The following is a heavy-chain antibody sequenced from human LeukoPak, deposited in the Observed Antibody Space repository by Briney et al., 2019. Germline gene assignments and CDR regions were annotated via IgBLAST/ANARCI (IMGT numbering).Heavy chain of an antibody. CDR3: ARDGITAADPLDY. CDR1: GFTFSSYW. Sequence: PGGFLRLSCAASGFTFSSYWMHLVRQAPGKGLVWVSRINSDGSNTHYADSVKGRFTISRDNAKNTLYLHMNSLRAEDTAVYYCARDGITAADPLDYWGQGTLVTVSS. V-gene: IGHV3-74*01. CDR2: INSDGSNT. D-gene: IGHD6-13*01. J-gene: IGHJ4*02.